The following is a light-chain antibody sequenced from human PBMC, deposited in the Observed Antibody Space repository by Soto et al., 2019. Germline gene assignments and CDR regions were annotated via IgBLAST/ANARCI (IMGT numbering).Light chain of an antibody. J-gene: IGKJ3*01. CDR2: AAS. CDR3: LQAYNDPFT. CDR1: QDIRND. Sequence: AIQMTQSPSSLSASVGDRVTITCRASQDIRNDLGWYQQKPGQAPNLLIFAASTLQIGVPSTFSGSGSGTYFTLTISSLQPEEFATYYCLQAYNDPFTFGPGTTVDIK. V-gene: IGKV1-6*01.